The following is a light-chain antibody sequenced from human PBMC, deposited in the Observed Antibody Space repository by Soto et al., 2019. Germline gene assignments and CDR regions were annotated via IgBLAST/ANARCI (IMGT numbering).Light chain of an antibody. CDR2: AAY. V-gene: IGKV1-6*01. J-gene: IGKJ1*01. Sequence: IQSTKYPSNRLASVGDRVPSNGRASQSISNWLAWYQQKTGTAPKVLIYAAYSLQSGVTSRFSGSGSGTDFTLNISSLQPEDGATYYCLQDYNYPKTVGPVTKV. CDR3: LQDYNYPKT. CDR1: QSISNW.